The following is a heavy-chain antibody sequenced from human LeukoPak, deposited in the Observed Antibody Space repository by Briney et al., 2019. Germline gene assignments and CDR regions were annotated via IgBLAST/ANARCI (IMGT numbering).Heavy chain of an antibody. Sequence: GGSLRLSCAASGFTFSSYGMHWVRQAPGKGLEWVAVISYDGGNKYYADSVKGRFTISRDNSKNTLYLQMNSLRAEDTAVYYCAKDSEWELLWGVYSFDYWGQGTLVTVSS. J-gene: IGHJ4*02. CDR2: ISYDGGNK. CDR3: AKDSEWELLWGVYSFDY. V-gene: IGHV3-30*18. D-gene: IGHD1-26*01. CDR1: GFTFSSYG.